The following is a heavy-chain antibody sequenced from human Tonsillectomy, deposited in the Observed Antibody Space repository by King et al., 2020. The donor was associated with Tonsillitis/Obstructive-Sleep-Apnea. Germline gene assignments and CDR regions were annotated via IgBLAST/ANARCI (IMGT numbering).Heavy chain of an antibody. CDR3: VQGFGSGDHYFDY. Sequence: VQLVESGGGLVQPGGSLRLSCSASGFTFSTYAIHWVRQAPGKGLEYVSVISGNGGSTYYADSVKGRCTISRDNSKNTIYLQMSSLRAEDTAVYYYVQGFGSGDHYFDYWGQGTLVTVST. J-gene: IGHJ4*02. CDR1: GFTFSTYA. CDR2: ISGNGGST. V-gene: IGHV3-64D*06. D-gene: IGHD6-19*01.